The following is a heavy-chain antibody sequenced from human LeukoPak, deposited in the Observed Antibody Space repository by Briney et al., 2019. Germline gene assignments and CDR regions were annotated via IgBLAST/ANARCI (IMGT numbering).Heavy chain of an antibody. CDR2: IFYSGST. Sequence: PSETLSLTCTVSGGSISTSSYYWGWVRQPPGKGLEWIGNIFYSGSTYYSPSLKSRVTISLYTSRNQFSLKLSSVTAADTAVYYCARHVARGRTYYYDSSGRFDAFDIWGQGTMVTVSS. J-gene: IGHJ3*02. CDR1: GGSISTSSYY. V-gene: IGHV4-39*01. D-gene: IGHD3-22*01. CDR3: ARHVARGRTYYYDSSGRFDAFDI.